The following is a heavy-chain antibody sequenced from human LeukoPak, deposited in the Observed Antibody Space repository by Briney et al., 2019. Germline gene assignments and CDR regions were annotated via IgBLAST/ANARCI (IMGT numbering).Heavy chain of an antibody. CDR3: ARVAELYPRSAFDI. D-gene: IGHD2-15*01. Sequence: GGSLKISCKGSGYRFTNYWIGWVRQMPGKGLEWMGIIYPGDSDTRYSPSFQGQVTISADKSISTAYLQWSSLKASDTAMYYCARVAELYPRSAFDIWGQGTMVTVSS. J-gene: IGHJ3*02. CDR1: GYRFTNYW. CDR2: IYPGDSDT. V-gene: IGHV5-51*01.